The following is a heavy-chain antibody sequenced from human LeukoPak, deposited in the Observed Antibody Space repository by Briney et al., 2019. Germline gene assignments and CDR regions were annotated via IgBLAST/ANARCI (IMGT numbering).Heavy chain of an antibody. D-gene: IGHD1-1*01. V-gene: IGHV3-30*04. CDR3: ASGNMDV. J-gene: IGHJ6*03. Sequence: GGSLRLSCAASGFTFSSYSIHWVRQPLGKGLEWVALISYDGRSKYYADSVNGRFTISRDNSKETLYLQMDSLRIEDTAVYYCASGNMDVWGKGTTVTVSS. CDR1: GFTFSSYS. CDR2: ISYDGRSK.